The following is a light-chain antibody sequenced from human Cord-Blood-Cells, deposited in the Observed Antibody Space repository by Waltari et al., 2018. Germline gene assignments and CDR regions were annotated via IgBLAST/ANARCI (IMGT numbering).Light chain of an antibody. CDR3: QQYGSSRWT. V-gene: IGKV3-20*01. J-gene: IGKJ1*01. CDR2: GAS. Sequence: EIVLTQSPGTLYLSPGERATLSCRASQSVSSSYLAWYQQKPGQAPRLLIYGASSRATGIPDRFSGSGSGTDFTLTISRLEPEDFAVYYCQQYGSSRWTFGQWTKVEIK. CDR1: QSVSSSY.